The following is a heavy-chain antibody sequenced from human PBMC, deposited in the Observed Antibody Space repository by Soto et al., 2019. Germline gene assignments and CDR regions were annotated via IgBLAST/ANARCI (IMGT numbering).Heavy chain of an antibody. D-gene: IGHD3-3*01. Sequence: QVQLVQSGAEVKKPGASVKVSCKASGYTFTSYGISWVRQAPGQGLEWMGWISAYNGKTNYAQKLQGRVTMTTDTSTSTAYMELRSLRSDDTAVYYCASTTYYDFWSGSPLGVYYGMDVWGQGTTVTVSS. V-gene: IGHV1-18*01. CDR1: GYTFTSYG. CDR3: ASTTYYDFWSGSPLGVYYGMDV. J-gene: IGHJ6*02. CDR2: ISAYNGKT.